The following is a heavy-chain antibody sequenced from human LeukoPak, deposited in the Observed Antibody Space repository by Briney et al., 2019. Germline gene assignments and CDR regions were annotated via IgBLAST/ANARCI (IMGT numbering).Heavy chain of an antibody. V-gene: IGHV4-31*03. CDR3: ARVHTVEVTRYWYFDL. J-gene: IGHJ2*01. CDR2: IYYSGST. D-gene: IGHD4-17*01. Sequence: SQTLSLTCTVSGGSISSGGYYWSWIRQHPGKGLEWIGYIYYSGSTYYNPSLKSRVTISVDTSKNQFSLKLSSVTAADTAVYYCARVHTVEVTRYWYFDLWGRGTLVTVSS. CDR1: GGSISSGGYY.